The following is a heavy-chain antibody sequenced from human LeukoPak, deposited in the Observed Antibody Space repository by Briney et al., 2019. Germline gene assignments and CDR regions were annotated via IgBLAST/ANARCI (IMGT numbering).Heavy chain of an antibody. J-gene: IGHJ4*02. CDR2: IYYSGST. Sequence: SETLSLTCTVSGGSISSYYWSWIRQPPGKGLEWIGYIYYSGSTNYNPSLKSRVTISVDTSKNQFSLKLSSVTAADTAVYYCAREDIAAAVNCGQGTLVTVSS. CDR3: AREDIAAAVN. CDR1: GGSISSYY. D-gene: IGHD6-13*01. V-gene: IGHV4-59*01.